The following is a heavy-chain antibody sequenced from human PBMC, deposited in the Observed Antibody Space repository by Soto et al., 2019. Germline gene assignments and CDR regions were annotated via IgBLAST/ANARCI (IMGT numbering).Heavy chain of an antibody. D-gene: IGHD2-15*01. CDR1: GFTFSSYA. Sequence: GGSLRLSCAASGFTFSSYAMSWVRQAPGKGLEWVSAISGSGGSTYYADSVKGRFTISRDNSKNTLYLQMNSLRAEDTAVYYCAKFMGVPAQYQLLSDIVVVVAATPSSYYGMDVWGQGTTVTVSS. J-gene: IGHJ6*02. CDR3: AKFMGVPAQYQLLSDIVVVVAATPSSYYGMDV. V-gene: IGHV3-23*01. CDR2: ISGSGGST.